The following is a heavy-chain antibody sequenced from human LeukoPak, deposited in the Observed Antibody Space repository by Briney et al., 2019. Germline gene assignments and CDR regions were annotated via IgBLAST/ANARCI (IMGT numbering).Heavy chain of an antibody. CDR3: AREPRNKPRYCSGGSCYRPSYYYGMDV. V-gene: IGHV4-34*01. CDR2: INHSGST. Sequence: SETLSLTCAVYGGSFSGYYWSWIRQPPGKGLEWIGEINHSGSTNYNPSLKSRVTISVDTSKNQFSLKLSSVTAADTAVYYCAREPRNKPRYCSGGSCYRPSYYYGMDVWGQGTTVTVSS. CDR1: GGSFSGYY. D-gene: IGHD2-15*01. J-gene: IGHJ6*02.